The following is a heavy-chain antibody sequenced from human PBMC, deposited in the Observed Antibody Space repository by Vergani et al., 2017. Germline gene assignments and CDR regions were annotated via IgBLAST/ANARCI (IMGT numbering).Heavy chain of an antibody. Sequence: QVQLVESGGGLVQPGGSLRLSCAASGFTFSDYYMSWIRQAPGKGREWVSYISSTGSTIYYADSVKGRFTISRDSAKNSLYLQMNSLRAEDTAVYYCARGSNYYYYMDVWGKGTTVTGSS. J-gene: IGHJ6*03. V-gene: IGHV3-11*01. CDR2: ISSTGSTI. CDR1: GFTFSDYY. CDR3: ARGSNYYYYMDV.